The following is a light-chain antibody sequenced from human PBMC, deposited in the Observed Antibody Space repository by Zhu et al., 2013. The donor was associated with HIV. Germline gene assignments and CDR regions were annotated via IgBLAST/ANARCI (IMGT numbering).Light chain of an antibody. Sequence: DIMMTQSPLSLPVTPGEPASISCRSSQSLLHSDGYNYLDWYLQKPGQSPQLLIYLGSNRASGVPDRFSGSASGTDFTLKISRVEAEDVGVYYCLQALQTPPTFGQGTKLDIK. CDR3: LQALQTPPT. J-gene: IGKJ2*01. CDR2: LGS. V-gene: IGKV2-28*01. CDR1: QSLLHSDGYNY.